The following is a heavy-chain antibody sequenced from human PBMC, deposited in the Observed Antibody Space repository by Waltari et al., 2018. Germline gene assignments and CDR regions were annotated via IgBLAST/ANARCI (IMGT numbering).Heavy chain of an antibody. D-gene: IGHD3-16*02. V-gene: IGHV1-2*02. CDR2: INPTSGDT. CDR3: ARDQYGGYPPNAFDL. Sequence: QAQLMQSGAEVKQPGASVKVSCKASGYAFSGFYIHWVRQAPGQGLEWMGWINPTSGDTHHAQKFQDSVTLTRDTSITTTYLELSSLTSDDAAVYFCARDQYGGYPPNAFDLWGQGTKVTVSS. CDR1: GYAFSGFY. J-gene: IGHJ3*01.